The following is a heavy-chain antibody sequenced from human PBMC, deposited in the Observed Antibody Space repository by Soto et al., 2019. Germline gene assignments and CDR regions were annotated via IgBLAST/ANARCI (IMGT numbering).Heavy chain of an antibody. J-gene: IGHJ2*01. Sequence: QEELVESGGGVVQPGTSLRLSCTASGFSFTAYGLVWVRQPPGQGLEWVAVIAYDGISIYHADSVKGRFTISRDDSKNTLYLQMDSLRSEDTAVYYWASVPGYGGHTWNFNLWGRGTLVAVSS. V-gene: IGHV3-30-3*01. D-gene: IGHD3-9*01. CDR2: IAYDGISI. CDR1: GFSFTAYG. CDR3: ASVPGYGGHTWNFNL.